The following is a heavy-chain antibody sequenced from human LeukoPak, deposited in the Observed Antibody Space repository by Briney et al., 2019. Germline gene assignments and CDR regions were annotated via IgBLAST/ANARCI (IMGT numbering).Heavy chain of an antibody. J-gene: IGHJ3*02. CDR2: IWYDGTNK. CDR1: GFTFNNYG. V-gene: IGHV3-33*01. CDR3: ARGRFGELSVATFDI. Sequence: GRSLSLSCAASGFTFNNYGMHWVRQAPGKGLEWVALIWYDGTNKYYGDSVKGRFTISRDNSKNTLYLQMNSLRAEDTAVYYCARGRFGELSVATFDIWGQGTMVTVSS. D-gene: IGHD3-10*01.